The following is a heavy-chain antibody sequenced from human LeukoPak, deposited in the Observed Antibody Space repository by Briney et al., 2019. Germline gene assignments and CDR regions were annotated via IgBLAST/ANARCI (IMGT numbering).Heavy chain of an antibody. CDR2: INGRGITI. CDR3: ARDQPSVGWGFDS. Sequence: GSLKPSCAATGFTFSAYRMNWIGRPARSGLEWVANINGRGITIHYADSIRGRFTISRDNTKNSLDLQMTNLRAEDTGLYYCARDQPSVGWGFDSWGRGTLVIVSS. J-gene: IGHJ4*02. D-gene: IGHD2-15*01. CDR1: GFTFSAYR. V-gene: IGHV3-48*03.